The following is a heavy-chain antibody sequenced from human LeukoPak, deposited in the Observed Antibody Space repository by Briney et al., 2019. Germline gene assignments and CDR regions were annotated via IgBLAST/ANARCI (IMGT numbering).Heavy chain of an antibody. CDR2: INPSGGST. V-gene: IGHV1-46*01. CDR3: AREVGGSGSYYNVDYYYGMDV. CDR1: GYTFTSYY. D-gene: IGHD3-10*01. Sequence: GASVKVSCKATGYTFTSYYMHWVRQSPGQGVEWVGIINPSGGSTSYAQKFPGRVTMTRDTSTSTVYMELSSLRSEDTAVYYCAREVGGSGSYYNVDYYYGMDVWGKGTTVTVSS. J-gene: IGHJ6*04.